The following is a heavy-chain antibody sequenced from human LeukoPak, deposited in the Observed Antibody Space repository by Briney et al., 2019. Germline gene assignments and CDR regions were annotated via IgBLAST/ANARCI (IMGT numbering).Heavy chain of an antibody. CDR3: ARDMRPEVPASSGYYYGMDV. D-gene: IGHD1-14*01. CDR1: GFSFSSFS. V-gene: IGHV3-7*01. J-gene: IGHJ6*01. CDR2: IKQDGSEK. Sequence: GGSLRLSCAASGFSFSSFSMSWVRQAPGNGREWVADIKQDGSEKYFLDSVKGRFTISRDHAKKSLYLQMNSLRVEDTAVYYCARDMRPEVPASSGYYYGMDVWGQGTTVTVSS.